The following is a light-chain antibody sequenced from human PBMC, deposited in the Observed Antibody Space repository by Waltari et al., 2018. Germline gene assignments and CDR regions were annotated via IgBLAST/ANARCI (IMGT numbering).Light chain of an antibody. CDR3: LLSYSGTYV. J-gene: IGLJ1*01. CDR2: DTS. V-gene: IGLV7-46*01. Sequence: QAVVTQASSLTVSPGGTVTHTCGSSTGAAPSGLSPDWFQQKPCQAPRPLIYDTSKKHSWTPARFSGSLLGGKAALTLSGAQPEDEADYYCLLSYSGTYVFGTGTKVTVL. CDR1: TGAAPSGLS.